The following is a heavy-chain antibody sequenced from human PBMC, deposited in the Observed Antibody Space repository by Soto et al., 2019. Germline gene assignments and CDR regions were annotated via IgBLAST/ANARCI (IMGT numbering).Heavy chain of an antibody. CDR3: ARWASSSGYYFSFDY. J-gene: IGHJ4*02. D-gene: IGHD3-22*01. Sequence: QVQLQESCPGLVKPSGTLSLTCAVSGGSISSSNWWSWVRQPPGKGLEWIGEIYHSGSTNYNPSLKSRVTIAVDKSKNQFSLKLSSVTAADTAVYYCARWASSSGYYFSFDYWGQGTLVTVSS. CDR1: GGSISSSNW. V-gene: IGHV4-4*02. CDR2: IYHSGST.